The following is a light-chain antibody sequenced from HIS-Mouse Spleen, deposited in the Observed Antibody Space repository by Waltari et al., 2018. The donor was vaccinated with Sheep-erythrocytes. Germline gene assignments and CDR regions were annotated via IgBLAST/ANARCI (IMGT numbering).Light chain of an antibody. CDR3: QQYYSFPLT. J-gene: IGKJ4*01. Sequence: DIQMTQSPSSVSASVGDRVTITGRASQGISSWLGWYQQKPGKAPKLLIYAASTLQSGVPSRFSGSGSVTEFTLTISCLQSEDFATYYCQQYYSFPLTFGGGTKVEIK. CDR1: QGISSW. V-gene: IGKV1-12*01. CDR2: AAS.